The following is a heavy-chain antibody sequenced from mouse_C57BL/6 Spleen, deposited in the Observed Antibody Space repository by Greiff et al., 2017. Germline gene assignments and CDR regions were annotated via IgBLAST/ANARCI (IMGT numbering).Heavy chain of an antibody. V-gene: IGHV5-17*01. J-gene: IGHJ4*01. CDR3: ARSYYDRYAMGY. CDR1: GFTFSDYG. CDR2: ISSGSSTI. D-gene: IGHD1-1*01. Sequence: EVKLVESGGGLVKPGGSLKLSCAASGFTFSDYGMHWVRQAPEKGLEWVAYISSGSSTIYYADTVKGRFTISRDNANNTLFLQMTSLRSEDTAMYYCARSYYDRYAMGYWGQGASVTAYS.